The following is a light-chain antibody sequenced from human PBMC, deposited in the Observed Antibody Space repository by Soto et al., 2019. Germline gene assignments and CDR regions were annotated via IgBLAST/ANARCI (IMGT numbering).Light chain of an antibody. CDR3: CSYAGTYNFWV. V-gene: IGLV2-11*01. CDR2: DVS. J-gene: IGLJ3*02. CDR1: NSDIGGYNY. Sequence: QSVLTQPRSVSESPGQSVTISCTGTNSDIGGYNYVSWYQQHPGKAPKVMIYDVSRRPSGVPDRFSGSKSGNTASLTISGLQAEDEADYYCCSYAGTYNFWVFGGGTKLTVL.